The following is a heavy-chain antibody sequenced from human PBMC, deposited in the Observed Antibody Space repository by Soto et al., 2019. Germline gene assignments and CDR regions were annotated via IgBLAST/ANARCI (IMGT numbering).Heavy chain of an antibody. J-gene: IGHJ6*02. V-gene: IGHV3-33*01. D-gene: IGHD3-10*01. CDR1: GFTFSSYG. Sequence: PGGSLRLSCAASGFTFSSYGMHWVRQAPGKGLEWVAVIWYGGSNKYYADSVKGRFTISRDNSKNTLYLQMNSLRAEDTAVYYCARVLLWFGELFYGMDVWGQGTTVTVSS. CDR3: ARVLLWFGELFYGMDV. CDR2: IWYGGSNK.